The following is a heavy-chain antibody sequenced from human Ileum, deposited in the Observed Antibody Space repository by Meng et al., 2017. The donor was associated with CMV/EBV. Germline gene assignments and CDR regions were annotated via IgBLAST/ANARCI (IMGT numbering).Heavy chain of an antibody. CDR3: ARGNWFDP. CDR1: GGAFGTFA. J-gene: IGHJ5*02. Sequence: VKVSCKASGGAFGTFAVGWVRQAPGQGLEWIEGITNVFGEPKYTDNFQGRVSITTDESRTTTFLELASLEYDDTTVYYCARGNWFDPWGQGTLVTVSS. CDR2: ITNVFGEP. V-gene: IGHV1-69*05.